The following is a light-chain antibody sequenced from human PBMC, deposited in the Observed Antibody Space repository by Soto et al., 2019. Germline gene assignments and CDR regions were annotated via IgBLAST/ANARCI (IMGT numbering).Light chain of an antibody. V-gene: IGKV1-39*01. CDR1: QSIAGY. CDR2: SAS. J-gene: IGKJ5*01. CDR3: QQYLNVPLT. Sequence: DIQMTQSPSSLSASVGDTVTITCRASQSIAGYLNWYQQQPGKAPNLLVYSASTLQSGVPSRFRGSGYGTDFTLSISSLQLEDIATYYCQQYLNVPLTFGQGTRLEIK.